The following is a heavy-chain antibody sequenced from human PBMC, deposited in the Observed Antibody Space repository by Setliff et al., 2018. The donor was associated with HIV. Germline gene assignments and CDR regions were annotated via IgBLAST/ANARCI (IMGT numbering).Heavy chain of an antibody. Sequence: LSLTCTVSGGSISSGTYFWSWIRQPAGKGLEWIGHIHTSGNANYNPSLNSRVTISVDTSKNHFSLKLSSVTAADTAVYYCARSLLPSITVAGTIGYWGQGSQVTVSS. CDR3: ARSLLPSITVAGTIGY. D-gene: IGHD6-19*01. V-gene: IGHV4-61*09. CDR1: GGSISSGTYF. CDR2: IHTSGNA. J-gene: IGHJ4*02.